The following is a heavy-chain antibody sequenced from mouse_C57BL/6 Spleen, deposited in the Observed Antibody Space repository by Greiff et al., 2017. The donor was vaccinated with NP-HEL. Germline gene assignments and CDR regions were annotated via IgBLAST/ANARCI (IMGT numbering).Heavy chain of an antibody. CDR1: GYAFTNYL. V-gene: IGHV1-54*01. D-gene: IGHD2-4*01. CDR3: AFRYDYDAWFAY. CDR2: INPGSGGT. J-gene: IGHJ3*01. Sequence: VQLQQSGAELVRPGTSVKVSCKPSGYAFTNYLIEWVKQRPGQGLEWIGVINPGSGGTNYNEKFKGKATLTADKSSSTAYMQLSSLTSEDSAVYFCAFRYDYDAWFAYWGQGTLVTVSA.